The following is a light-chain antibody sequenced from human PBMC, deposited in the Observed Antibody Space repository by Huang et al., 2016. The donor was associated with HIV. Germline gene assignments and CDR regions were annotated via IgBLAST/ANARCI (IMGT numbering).Light chain of an antibody. V-gene: IGKV3-11*01. CDR3: QQRTNWPTWT. Sequence: EIVLTQSPATLSLSPGERATLSCRCSQSVSSYLAWYQQKPGQAPRLLIYDASTRATGIPARCIGSGSGTDFTLTISSLEPEDFAVYYCQQRTNWPTWTFGQGTKVEIK. J-gene: IGKJ1*01. CDR2: DAS. CDR1: QSVSSY.